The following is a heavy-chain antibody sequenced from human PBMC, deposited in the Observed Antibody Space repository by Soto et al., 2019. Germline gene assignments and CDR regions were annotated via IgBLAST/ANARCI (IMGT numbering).Heavy chain of an antibody. D-gene: IGHD6-19*01. CDR3: AAADIPVAGSPPDF. V-gene: IGHV1-2*02. CDR2: INPNNGVT. CDR1: GYMFTGFY. J-gene: IGHJ4*02. Sequence: ASVKVSCKASGYMFTGFYLHWVRQAPGQGLEWMGWINPNNGVTTYAKNFQGRVTMTRDSSISTAYMELSSLRSDDTAVYFCAAADIPVAGSPPDFWGQGTVVTVSS.